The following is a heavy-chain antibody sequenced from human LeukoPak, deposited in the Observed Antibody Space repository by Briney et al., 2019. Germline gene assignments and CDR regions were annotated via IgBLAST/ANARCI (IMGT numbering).Heavy chain of an antibody. CDR2: IWYDGSNK. Sequence: GGSLRLSCAASGFTFSSYGMHWVRQAPGKGLEWVAVIWYDGSNKYYADSVKGRFTISRDNSKNTLYLQMNILRAEDTAVYYCARGPVGYYDSSGYYSMLDYRGQGTLVTVSS. CDR1: GFTFSSYG. CDR3: ARGPVGYYDSSGYYSMLDY. D-gene: IGHD3-22*01. J-gene: IGHJ4*02. V-gene: IGHV3-33*01.